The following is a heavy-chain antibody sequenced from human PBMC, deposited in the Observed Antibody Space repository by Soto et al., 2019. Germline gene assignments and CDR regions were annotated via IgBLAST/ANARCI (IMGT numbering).Heavy chain of an antibody. CDR1: GYTFTNYY. Sequence: QVQLVQSGAEVKKPGASVKVSCKASGYTFTNYYMHWVRQAPGQGLEWMGFIDPSGGSTAYAQKFKDRLTMTRDTSTTTVYMELSSLRSEDTAVYYCTSDKVATIGGGGYWGQGTLVTVSS. V-gene: IGHV1-46*03. CDR3: TSDKVATIGGGGY. J-gene: IGHJ4*02. D-gene: IGHD5-12*01. CDR2: IDPSGGST.